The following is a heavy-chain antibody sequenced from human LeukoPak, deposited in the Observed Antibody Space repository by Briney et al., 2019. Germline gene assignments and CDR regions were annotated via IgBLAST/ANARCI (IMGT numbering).Heavy chain of an antibody. Sequence: PGRSLRLSCAASGFTFSSYAMHWVRQAPGKGLEWVAVISYDGSNKYYADSVKGRFTISRDNSKNTLYLQMNSLRAEDTAVYYCAKYYYDSSGYYEAFDIWGQGTMVTVSS. D-gene: IGHD3-22*01. CDR2: ISYDGSNK. J-gene: IGHJ3*02. V-gene: IGHV3-30*14. CDR1: GFTFSSYA. CDR3: AKYYYDSSGYYEAFDI.